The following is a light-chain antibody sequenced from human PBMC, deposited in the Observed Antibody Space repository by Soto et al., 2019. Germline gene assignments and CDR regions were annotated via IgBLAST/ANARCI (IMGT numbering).Light chain of an antibody. CDR2: DAC. J-gene: IGKJ1*01. V-gene: IGKV1-33*01. Sequence: DIQMTQSPSSLSASVGDRVTITCLASQDISNYLNWYQQKPGKAPKLLISDACNLETGVPSRFSGSGSRTDITFSRRGLQPEDIAFYYCHQYDTLSWTFGQGTKVEIK. CDR1: QDISNY. CDR3: HQYDTLSWT.